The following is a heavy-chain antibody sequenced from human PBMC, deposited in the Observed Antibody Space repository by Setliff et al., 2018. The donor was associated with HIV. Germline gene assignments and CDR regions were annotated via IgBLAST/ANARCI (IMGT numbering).Heavy chain of an antibody. CDR1: GYTFTDYF. Sequence: ASVKVSCKPSGYTFTDYFMHWVRQAPGQGLEWMGWSNAYNGNTNYIEKLQGRVTMTTDTSTSTAYMELRSLRSDDTAVYYCARDAPGNTESAPGYWGQGTLVTVSS. D-gene: IGHD1-7*01. J-gene: IGHJ4*02. CDR2: SNAYNGNT. CDR3: ARDAPGNTESAPGY. V-gene: IGHV1-18*04.